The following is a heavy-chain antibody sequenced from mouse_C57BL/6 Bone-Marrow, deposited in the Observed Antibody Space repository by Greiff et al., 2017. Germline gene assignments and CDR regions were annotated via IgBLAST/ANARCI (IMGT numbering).Heavy chain of an antibody. CDR3: ARDDYAFGY. J-gene: IGHJ2*01. CDR2: IYPRSGNT. D-gene: IGHD2-4*01. V-gene: IGHV1-81*01. CDR1: GYTFTSYG. Sequence: VQLQQSGAELARPGASVKLSCKASGYTFTSYGISWVKQRTGQGLEWIGEIYPRSGNTYYNEKFKGKATLTADKSSSTAYMELRSLTSEDSAVYFCARDDYAFGYWGQGTTLTVSS.